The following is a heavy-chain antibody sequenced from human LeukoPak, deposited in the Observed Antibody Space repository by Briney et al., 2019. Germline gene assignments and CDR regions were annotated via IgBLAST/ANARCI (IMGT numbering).Heavy chain of an antibody. D-gene: IGHD3-3*01. V-gene: IGHV4-61*01. CDR2: IYYSGST. Sequence: KPSETLSLTCTVSGGSVSSGSYYWSWIRQPPGKGLEWIGYIYYSGSTNYNPSLKSRVTISVDTSKNQFSLKLSSVTAADTAVYYCARISLEWLLYFDYWGQGTLVTVSS. CDR1: GGSVSSGSYY. CDR3: ARISLEWLLYFDY. J-gene: IGHJ4*02.